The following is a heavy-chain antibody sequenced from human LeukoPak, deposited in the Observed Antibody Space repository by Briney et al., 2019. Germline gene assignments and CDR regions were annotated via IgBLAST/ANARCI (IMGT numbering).Heavy chain of an antibody. D-gene: IGHD3-22*01. V-gene: IGHV3-48*03. CDR3: ARSRIDYDSSLNFDY. CDR1: GFTFSSYE. J-gene: IGHJ4*02. Sequence: GGSLRPSCAASGFTFSSYEMNWVRQAPGKGLEWVSYISSSGSTIYYADSVKGRFTISRDNAKNSLYLQMNSLRAEDTAVYYCARSRIDYDSSLNFDYWGQGTLVTVSS. CDR2: ISSSGSTI.